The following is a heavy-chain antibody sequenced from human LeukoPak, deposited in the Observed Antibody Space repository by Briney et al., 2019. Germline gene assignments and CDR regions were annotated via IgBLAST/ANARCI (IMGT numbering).Heavy chain of an antibody. V-gene: IGHV1-69*13. Sequence: ASVKVSCKASGGTFSSYAINWVRQAPGQGLEWMGGIIPIFGAANYAQKLQGRVTITADESTSTAYMSLSSLRSEDTAVYYCARGHIVIVPAAILAGPVPNCFDPWGQGTLVTVSS. J-gene: IGHJ5*02. CDR3: ARGHIVIVPAAILAGPVPNCFDP. CDR2: IIPIFGAA. D-gene: IGHD2-2*01. CDR1: GGTFSSYA.